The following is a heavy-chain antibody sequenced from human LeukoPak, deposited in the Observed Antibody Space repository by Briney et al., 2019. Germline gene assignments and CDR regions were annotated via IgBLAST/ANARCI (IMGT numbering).Heavy chain of an antibody. J-gene: IGHJ4*02. Sequence: ASVKVSCKASGYTFTGYYMHWVRQAPGQGLEWMGWINPNSGGTNYAQKFQGRVTMTRDTSISTAYMELSRLRSDDTAVYYCARHPYSSGWFVIDYWGQGTLVTVSS. CDR2: INPNSGGT. V-gene: IGHV1-2*02. CDR1: GYTFTGYY. CDR3: ARHPYSSGWFVIDY. D-gene: IGHD6-19*01.